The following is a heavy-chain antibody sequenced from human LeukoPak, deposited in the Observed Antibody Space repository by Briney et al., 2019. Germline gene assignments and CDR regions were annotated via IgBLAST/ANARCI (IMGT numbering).Heavy chain of an antibody. D-gene: IGHD3-3*01. CDR2: IYYSGST. J-gene: IGHJ3*02. CDR1: GGSISSSSYY. Sequence: SETPSLTCTVSGGSISSSSYYWGWIRQPPGKGLEWIGSIYYSGSTYYNPSLKSRVTISVDTSKNQFSLKLSSVTAADTAVYYCARVRFDAGPFDIWGQGTMVTVSS. V-gene: IGHV4-39*07. CDR3: ARVRFDAGPFDI.